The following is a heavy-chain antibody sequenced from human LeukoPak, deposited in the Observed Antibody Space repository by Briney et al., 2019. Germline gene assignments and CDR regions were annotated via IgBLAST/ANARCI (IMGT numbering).Heavy chain of an antibody. V-gene: IGHV1-69*05. CDR1: GGTLSSYA. CDR3: ARDRGRDGYNLQDFDY. J-gene: IGHJ4*02. D-gene: IGHD5-24*01. CDR2: IIPILGTA. Sequence: GSSVKVSCKASGGTLSSYAVSWVRQAPGQGLEWMGGIIPILGTANYAQKFQGRVTITTDESTSTAYMELSSLRSEDTAVYYCARDRGRDGYNLQDFDYWGQGTLVTVSS.